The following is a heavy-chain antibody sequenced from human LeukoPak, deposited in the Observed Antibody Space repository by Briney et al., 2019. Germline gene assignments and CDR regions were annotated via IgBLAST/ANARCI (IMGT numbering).Heavy chain of an antibody. V-gene: IGHV4-39*07. Sequence: SETLSLTCTVSGGSTSSSSYYWGWIRQPPGKGLEWIGSIYYSGSTYYNPSLKSRVTISVDTSKNQFSLKLSSVTAADTAVYYCARVPLTVTTWGRFLPDLNWYFDLWGRGTLVTVSS. CDR1: GGSTSSSSYY. CDR3: ARVPLTVTTWGRFLPDLNWYFDL. CDR2: IYYSGST. D-gene: IGHD4-17*01. J-gene: IGHJ2*01.